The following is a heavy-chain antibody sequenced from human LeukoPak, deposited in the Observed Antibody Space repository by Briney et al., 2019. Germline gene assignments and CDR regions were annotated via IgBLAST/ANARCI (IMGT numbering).Heavy chain of an antibody. Sequence: GGSLRLSCAASGFTFSSYTMNWVRQVPGKGLEWVSSISSGNSYIYYADSMKGRFTVSRDNAKNSLYLQMNSLRAEDSAIYYCARVSPLFYFDSWGQGTLVTVSS. J-gene: IGHJ4*02. CDR1: GFTFSSYT. V-gene: IGHV3-21*01. CDR2: ISSGNSYI. CDR3: ARVSPLFYFDS.